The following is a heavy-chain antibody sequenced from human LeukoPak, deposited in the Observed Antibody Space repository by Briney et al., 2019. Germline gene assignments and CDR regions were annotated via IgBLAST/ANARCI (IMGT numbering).Heavy chain of an antibody. J-gene: IGHJ4*02. Sequence: GGSLRLSCAASGFTFSSHAMSWVRQAPGKGLEWVSAISGTGGSTYYPDSVKGRFTISRDNSKNTLYLQMNSLRAEDTAVYYCAKERDYYDSSGYYDYWGQGTLVTVSS. V-gene: IGHV3-23*01. CDR2: ISGTGGST. D-gene: IGHD3-22*01. CDR3: AKERDYYDSSGYYDY. CDR1: GFTFSSHA.